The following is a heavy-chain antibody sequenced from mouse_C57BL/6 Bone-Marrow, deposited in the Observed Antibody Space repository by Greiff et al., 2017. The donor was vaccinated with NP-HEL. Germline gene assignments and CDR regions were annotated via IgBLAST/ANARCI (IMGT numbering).Heavy chain of an antibody. Sequence: EVKLVESGGDLVKPGGSLKLSCAASGFTFSSYGMSWVRQTPDKRLEWVATISSGGSYTYYPDSVKGRFTISRDNAKNTLYLQMSSLKSEDTAMYYCATRRFAMDYGGQGTSVTVSA. CDR2: ISSGGSYT. V-gene: IGHV5-6*02. J-gene: IGHJ4*01. CDR1: GFTFSSYG. CDR3: ATRRFAMDY.